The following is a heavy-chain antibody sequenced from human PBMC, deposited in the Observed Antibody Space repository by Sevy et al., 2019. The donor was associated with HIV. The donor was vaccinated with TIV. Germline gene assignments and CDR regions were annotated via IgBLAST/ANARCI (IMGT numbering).Heavy chain of an antibody. Sequence: GPVKVSCKASGYTFTSYAMHWVRQAPGQRLEWMGWINAGNGNTKYSQKFQGRVTITRDTSASTAYMELSSLRSEDTAVYYCARGNGGEYFQHWGQGTLVTVSS. J-gene: IGHJ1*01. CDR2: INAGNGNT. V-gene: IGHV1-3*01. D-gene: IGHD3-16*01. CDR1: GYTFTSYA. CDR3: ARGNGGEYFQH.